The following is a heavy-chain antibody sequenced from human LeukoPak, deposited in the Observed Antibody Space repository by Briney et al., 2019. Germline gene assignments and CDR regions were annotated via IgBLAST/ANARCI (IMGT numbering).Heavy chain of an antibody. CDR3: ARSLTMVRGKNYYFDY. Sequence: GGSLRLSCAASGFTFSSYWMSWVRQAPGKGLEWVANIKQDGSEKYYVDSVKGRFTISRDNAKNSLYLQMNSLRAEDTAVYYCARSLTMVRGKNYYFDYWGQGTLVTVSS. V-gene: IGHV3-7*01. D-gene: IGHD3-10*01. CDR2: IKQDGSEK. CDR1: GFTFSSYW. J-gene: IGHJ4*02.